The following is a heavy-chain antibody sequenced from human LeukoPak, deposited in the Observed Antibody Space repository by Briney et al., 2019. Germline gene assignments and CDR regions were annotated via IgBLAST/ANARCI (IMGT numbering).Heavy chain of an antibody. V-gene: IGHV3-21*01. D-gene: IGHD3-16*02. Sequence: GGSLRLSCAASGFTFSSYSMNWVRQAPGKGLEWVSSISSSSSYIYYADSVKGRFTISRDNSKNTLYLQMNSLRAEDTAVYYCARDGGHYVWGSYRYGDYWGQGTLVTVSS. CDR3: ARDGGHYVWGSYRYGDY. J-gene: IGHJ4*02. CDR2: ISSSSSYI. CDR1: GFTFSSYS.